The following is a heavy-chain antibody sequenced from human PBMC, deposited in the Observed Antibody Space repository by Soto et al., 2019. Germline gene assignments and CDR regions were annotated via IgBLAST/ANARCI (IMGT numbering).Heavy chain of an antibody. J-gene: IGHJ4*02. CDR2: IKDGGST. CDR3: ARGQEGVVATH. Sequence: QVQLQQWGAGLLKPSETLSLTCAVNGGSFTGYYWSWVHQPPGKGLEWIGEIKDGGSTNYSPSLRSRVTISADTSKRQLSLKVTSVTAADTAVYYCARGQEGVVATHWDQGSLVTVSS. CDR1: GGSFTGYY. D-gene: IGHD2-15*01. V-gene: IGHV4-34*01.